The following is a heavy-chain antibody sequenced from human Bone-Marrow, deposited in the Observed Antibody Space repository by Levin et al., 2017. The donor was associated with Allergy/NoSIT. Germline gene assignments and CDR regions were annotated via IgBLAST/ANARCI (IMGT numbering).Heavy chain of an antibody. Sequence: PGGSLRLSCAASGFIFSTYGMNWVRQAPGKGLEWVSTISDSGGNTHYADSVKGRFTISRDNSKNTLYLQMNSLRAEDTAVYYCAKLLWGSRYMDVWGKGTTVTVSS. CDR2: ISDSGGNT. J-gene: IGHJ6*03. D-gene: IGHD7-27*01. CDR1: GFIFSTYG. CDR3: AKLLWGSRYMDV. V-gene: IGHV3-23*01.